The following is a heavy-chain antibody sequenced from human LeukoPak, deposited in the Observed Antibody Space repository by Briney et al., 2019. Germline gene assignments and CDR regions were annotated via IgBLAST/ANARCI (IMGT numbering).Heavy chain of an antibody. CDR1: GFTFTSYD. Sequence: PGGSLRLSCAASGFTFTSYDMSWVRQAPGKGLEWVSAISGSGGSTYYADSVKGRFTISRDNSKNTLYLQMNSLRAEDTAVYYCAKLWFGDLTLFDPWGQGTLVTVSS. V-gene: IGHV3-23*01. CDR2: ISGSGGST. J-gene: IGHJ5*02. CDR3: AKLWFGDLTLFDP. D-gene: IGHD3-10*01.